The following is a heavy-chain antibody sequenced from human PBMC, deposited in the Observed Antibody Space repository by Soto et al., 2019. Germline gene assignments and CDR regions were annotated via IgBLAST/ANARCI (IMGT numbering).Heavy chain of an antibody. CDR3: TTSPRAYSSSWCGWFDP. D-gene: IGHD6-13*01. Sequence: EVQLVESGGGLVKPGGSLRLSCAASGFTFSNAWMNWVRQAPGKGLEWVGRIKSKTDGGTSDSAAPVKGSFTISRDDSKNTLYLQRNSLKTEDTAVYYCTTSPRAYSSSWCGWFDPWGQGTLVTVSS. J-gene: IGHJ5*02. CDR2: IKSKTDGGTS. V-gene: IGHV3-15*07. CDR1: GFTFSNAW.